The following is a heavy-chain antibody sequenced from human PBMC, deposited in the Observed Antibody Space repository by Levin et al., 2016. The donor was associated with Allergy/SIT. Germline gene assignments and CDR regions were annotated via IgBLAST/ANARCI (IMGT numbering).Heavy chain of an antibody. CDR2: INPNSGGT. V-gene: IGHV1-2*04. D-gene: IGHD1-7*01. J-gene: IGHJ6*02. CDR3: ARDLGELELRRWDYYYGMDV. Sequence: WVRQAPGQGLEWMGWINPNSGGTNYAQKFQGWVTMTRDTSISTAYMELSRLRSDDTAVYYCARDLGELELRRWDYYYGMDVWGQGTTVTVSS.